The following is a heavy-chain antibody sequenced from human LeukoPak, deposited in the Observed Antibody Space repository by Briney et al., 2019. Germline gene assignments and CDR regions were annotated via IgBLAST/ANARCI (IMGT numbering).Heavy chain of an antibody. J-gene: IGHJ5*02. CDR2: VHHSGST. D-gene: IGHD6-19*01. Sequence: PSETLSLTCIVSGASIRSSSYYWGWIRQSPGKGLAWIASVHHSGSTYDNPSLKSRVTISVDTSKNQFSLKLTSVSAADTAVYYCARRSTVAGRGRFDPWGQGTLVTVSS. CDR1: GASIRSSSYY. V-gene: IGHV4-39*01. CDR3: ARRSTVAGRGRFDP.